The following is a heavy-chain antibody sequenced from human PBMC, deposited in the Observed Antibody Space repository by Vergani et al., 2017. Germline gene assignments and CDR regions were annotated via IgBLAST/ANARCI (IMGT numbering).Heavy chain of an antibody. CDR3: AREAMRQQLVNPFDF. Sequence: QVQLQESGPGLVKPSQTLSLTCTVSGASIRGGNYQWNWIRQPAGKGLEWIGYIYGSGVTRYNPSLESRITMSVDTSKNQFSLKVRSVTAADTAIYYCAREAMRQQLVNPFDFWGQGSLVTVSS. CDR1: GASIRGGNYQ. J-gene: IGHJ4*02. V-gene: IGHV4-61*02. D-gene: IGHD6-13*01. CDR2: IYGSGVT.